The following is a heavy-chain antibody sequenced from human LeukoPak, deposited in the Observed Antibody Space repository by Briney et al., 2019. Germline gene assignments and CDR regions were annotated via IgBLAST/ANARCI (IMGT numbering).Heavy chain of an antibody. CDR1: GDTFSNYP. V-gene: IGHV1-69*13. CDR3: ARSFGYFHKSGYGSFFDI. D-gene: IGHD3-22*01. J-gene: IGHJ4*02. Sequence: GASVKVSCKASGDTFSNYPINWVRQAPGQGLEWMGGIIPKFGATNHVQQFQGRVTFTAEVSTSTAYMELSSLRSEDTAIYYCARSFGYFHKSGYGSFFDIWGQGTLVTVSS. CDR2: IIPKFGAT.